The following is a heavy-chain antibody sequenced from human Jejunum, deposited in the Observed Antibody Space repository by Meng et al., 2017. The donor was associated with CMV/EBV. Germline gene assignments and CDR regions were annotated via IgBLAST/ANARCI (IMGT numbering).Heavy chain of an antibody. CDR3: AHFVGGYYPSRPDY. D-gene: IGHD1-26*01. CDR2: IYRGDDK. J-gene: IGHJ4*02. V-gene: IGHV2-5*02. Sequence: ITLKESGPTLVKPTQTLTLTCSFSGFSPRTSGEGVGWIRQPPGKALEWLALIYRGDDKRYSPSLNSRLTIAKDTSKNEVVLTLTNMGPIDTGTYYCAHFVGGYYPSRPDYWGQGTLVTASS. CDR1: GFSPRTSGEG.